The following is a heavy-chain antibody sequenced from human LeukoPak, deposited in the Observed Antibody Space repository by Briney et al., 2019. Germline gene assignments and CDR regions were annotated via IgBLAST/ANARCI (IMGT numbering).Heavy chain of an antibody. J-gene: IGHJ5*02. CDR1: DEVITCNNW. V-gene: IGHV4-4*02. CDR3: ARAPRDYGSGSYVFWFDP. D-gene: IGHD3-10*01. Sequence: KPSGTLSLTCTVSDEVITCNNWWSWVRQSPGKGLEWIGEIFHSGTTRYKASLESRVTMLLDKSKNQFSLKLSSVTAADTAVYYCARAPRDYGSGSYVFWFDPWGQGTLVTVSS. CDR2: IFHSGTT.